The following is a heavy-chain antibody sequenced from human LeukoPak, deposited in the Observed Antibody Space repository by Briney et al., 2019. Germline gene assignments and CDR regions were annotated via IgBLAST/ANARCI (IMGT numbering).Heavy chain of an antibody. CDR3: AREQKMIVVVPAALDV. V-gene: IGHV4-61*02. CDR2: IYTSGST. Sequence: SQTLSLTCTVSGGSISSGSYYWSWIRQPAGKGLEWIGRIYTSGSTNYNPSLKSRVTMSVDTSKNQFSLKLSSVTAADTAVYYCAREQKMIVVVPAALDVWGKGTTVTVSS. D-gene: IGHD2-2*01. CDR1: GGSISSGSYY. J-gene: IGHJ6*04.